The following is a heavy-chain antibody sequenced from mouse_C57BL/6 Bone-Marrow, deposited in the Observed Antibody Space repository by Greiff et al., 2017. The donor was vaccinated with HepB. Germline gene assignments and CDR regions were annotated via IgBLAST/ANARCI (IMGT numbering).Heavy chain of an antibody. Sequence: VKLMESGAELVRPGSSVKLSCKASGYTFASYWVDWVKQRPGQGLEWIGNIYPSDSETHYNQKFKDKATLTVDKSSSTAYMQLSSLTSEDSAVYYCARLYYGYKFAYWGQGTLVTVSA. CDR2: IYPSDSET. V-gene: IGHV1-61*01. CDR1: GYTFASYW. CDR3: ARLYYGYKFAY. D-gene: IGHD2-2*01. J-gene: IGHJ3*01.